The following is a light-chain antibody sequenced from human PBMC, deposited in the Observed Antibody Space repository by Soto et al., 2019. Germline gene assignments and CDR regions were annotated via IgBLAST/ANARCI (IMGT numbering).Light chain of an antibody. CDR2: GAS. J-gene: IGKJ1*01. CDR1: QSVRSSY. Sequence: IVFTQFPATLSVSPGERATLSCRAGQSVRSSYVAWCQQTPGQAPRLLIHGASSRATAIPDTLRGIRSGTDITLTSSRLEPEDFAVYYGQQFAGSPLPWAFGQGTKVDIK. V-gene: IGKV3-20*01. CDR3: QQFAGSPLPWA.